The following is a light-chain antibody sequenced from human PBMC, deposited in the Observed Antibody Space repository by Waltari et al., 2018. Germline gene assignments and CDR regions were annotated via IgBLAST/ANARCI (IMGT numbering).Light chain of an antibody. J-gene: IGKJ4*01. CDR1: QSVSYY. Sequence: DVQMTQSPSSLSASVGDTVTITCRASQSVSYYLNWYQQKTGQAPKLLIFVASSLQSGVPSRFSGSGSGTDFTLTITNLQPEDFATYLCQQTYNAPLTFGGGNKVEIK. CDR2: VAS. V-gene: IGKV1-39*01. CDR3: QQTYNAPLT.